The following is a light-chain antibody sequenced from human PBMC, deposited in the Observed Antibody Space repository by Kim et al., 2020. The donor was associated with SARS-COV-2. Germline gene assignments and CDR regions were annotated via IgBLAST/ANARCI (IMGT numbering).Light chain of an antibody. CDR2: YDK. CDR1: TPNVGKNV. V-gene: IGLV1-36*01. CDR3: ATWDDSVNGVA. J-gene: IGLJ2*01. Sequence: PKVNISRSGTTPNVGKNVVDCLQVLPGQAPKLLVYYDKFLISGVSGRFSGSKSGTSASLAISGLLPEDEADYYCATWDDSVNGVAIGGGTQLTVL.